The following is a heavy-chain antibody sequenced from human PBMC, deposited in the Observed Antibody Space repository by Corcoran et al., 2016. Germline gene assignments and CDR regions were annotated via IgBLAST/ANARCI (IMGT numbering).Heavy chain of an antibody. D-gene: IGHD3-22*01. CDR1: GYSISSGYY. J-gene: IGHJ4*02. V-gene: IGHV4-38-2*02. CDR2: IYHSGST. Sequence: QVQLQESGPGLVKPSETLSLTCTVSGYSISSGYYWGWIRQPPGKGLEWIGSIYHSGSTYYNPSLKSRVTISVDTSKNQFSLKLSSVTAADTAVDYCARDGRKKYYDSSCYLSWGQGTLVTVSS. CDR3: ARDGRKKYYDSSCYLS.